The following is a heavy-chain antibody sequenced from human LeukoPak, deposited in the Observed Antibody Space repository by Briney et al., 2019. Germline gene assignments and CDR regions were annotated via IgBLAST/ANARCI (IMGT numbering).Heavy chain of an antibody. D-gene: IGHD2-21*02. V-gene: IGHV1-69*13. CDR3: ARDYCGGDCYHNGRYYYYGMDV. CDR1: GHTFTTYY. Sequence: SVKVSCKASGHTFTTYYVHLVRQAPGQGLEWMGGIIPIFGTANYAQKFQGRVTVTADESTSTAYMELSSLRSEDTAVYYCARDYCGGDCYHNGRYYYYGMDVWGQGTTVTVSS. CDR2: IIPIFGTA. J-gene: IGHJ6*02.